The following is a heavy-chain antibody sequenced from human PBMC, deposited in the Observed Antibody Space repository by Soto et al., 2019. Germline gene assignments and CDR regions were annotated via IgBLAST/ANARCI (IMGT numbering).Heavy chain of an antibody. J-gene: IGHJ6*04. Sequence: ASVNVSCKASGYTFTSYAINWVRQAPGQGLEWMGWINTNTGNPTYAQGFTGRFVFSLDTSVSTAYLQICRLKAEDTAVYYCARDAFGEQWLDLAYYDGMEIWDKRRTVT. CDR3: ARDAFGEQWLDLAYYDGMEI. CDR1: GYTFTSYA. D-gene: IGHD6-19*01. CDR2: INTNTGNP. V-gene: IGHV7-4-1*01.